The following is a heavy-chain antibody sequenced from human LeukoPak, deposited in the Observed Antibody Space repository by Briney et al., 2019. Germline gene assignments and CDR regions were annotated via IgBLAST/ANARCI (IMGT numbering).Heavy chain of an antibody. Sequence: GGSLRLSCAASGFTFSNYWMNWVRQAPGKWLEWVANIKQDGSEKYYVDSVKGRFTISRDNAKNSLYLQMNSLRAEDTAVYYCARGARYYYYGMDVWGQGTTVTVSS. CDR1: GFTFSNYW. CDR2: IKQDGSEK. J-gene: IGHJ6*02. V-gene: IGHV3-7*01. CDR3: ARGARYYYYGMDV. D-gene: IGHD6-6*01.